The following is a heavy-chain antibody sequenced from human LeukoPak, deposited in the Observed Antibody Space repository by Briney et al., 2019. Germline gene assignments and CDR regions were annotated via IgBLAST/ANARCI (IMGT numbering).Heavy chain of an antibody. J-gene: IGHJ6*03. CDR1: GYTFTSYY. CDR2: INPSGGST. CDR3: ARDRGNRYGYLQNYYYYMDV. V-gene: IGHV1-46*01. D-gene: IGHD5-18*01. Sequence: ASVKVSCKASGYTFTSYYMHWVRQAPGQGLEWMGIINPSGGSTSYAQKFQGRVTMTRDTSTSTVYMELSSLRSEDTAVYYCARDRGNRYGYLQNYYYYMDVWGKGTTVTVSS.